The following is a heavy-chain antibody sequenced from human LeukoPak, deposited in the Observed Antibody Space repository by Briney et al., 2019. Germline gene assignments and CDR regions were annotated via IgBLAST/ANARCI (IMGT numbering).Heavy chain of an antibody. CDR2: IFHSGGT. CDR1: GGSISSGGYY. V-gene: IGHV4-61*08. J-gene: IGHJ5*02. CDR3: ARGRAWFDP. Sequence: PSETLSLTCTVSGGSISSGGYYWSWIRQPPGKGLEWIGYIFHSGGTSYNPSLKSRVTISVDTSKNQFSLKLSSVTAADTALYYCARGRAWFDPWGQGTLVSVSS.